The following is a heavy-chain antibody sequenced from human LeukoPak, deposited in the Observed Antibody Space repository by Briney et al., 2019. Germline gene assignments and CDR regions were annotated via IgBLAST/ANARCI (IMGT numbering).Heavy chain of an antibody. CDR2: IIPILGIA. J-gene: IGHJ3*02. D-gene: IGHD1-26*01. Sequence: SVKVSCKASGGTFSSYAISWVRQAPGQGLEWMGRIIPILGIANYAQKFQGRVTMTTDTSTSTAYMELRSLRSDDTAVYYCAATRFSGSYFGPDAFDIWGQGTMVTVSS. CDR1: GGTFSSYA. V-gene: IGHV1-69*04. CDR3: AATRFSGSYFGPDAFDI.